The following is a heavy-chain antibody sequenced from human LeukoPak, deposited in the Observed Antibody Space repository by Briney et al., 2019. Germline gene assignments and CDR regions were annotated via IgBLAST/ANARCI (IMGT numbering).Heavy chain of an antibody. CDR2: ISCSGNT. Sequence: SETLSLTCTVSGGSISSSNYYWGWIRQPPGKGLEWIATISCSGNTYYNPSLKSRVTISVDTSKNQFSLKLNSVTAADTAVYYCARVPTVTFFDYWGQGTLVTVSS. D-gene: IGHD4-17*01. V-gene: IGHV4-39*01. CDR3: ARVPTVTFFDY. J-gene: IGHJ4*02. CDR1: GGSISSSNYY.